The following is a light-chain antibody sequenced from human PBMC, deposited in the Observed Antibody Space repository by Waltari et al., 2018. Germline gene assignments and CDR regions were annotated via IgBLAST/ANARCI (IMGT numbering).Light chain of an antibody. CDR3: YSTDSSEGV. V-gene: IGLV3-10*01. J-gene: IGLJ3*02. Sequence: SYELTQPPSVSVSPGQTARIPSPGDALAKTYTYWSQRKSGQAPVLVIYEDSKRPSGIPERFSGSTSGTMATLTISGAQVEDEADYYCYSTDSSEGVFGGGTKLTVL. CDR2: EDS. CDR1: ALAKTY.